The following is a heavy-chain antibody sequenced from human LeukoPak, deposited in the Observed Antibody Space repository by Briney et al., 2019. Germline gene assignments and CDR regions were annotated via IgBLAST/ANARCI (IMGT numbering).Heavy chain of an antibody. J-gene: IGHJ4*02. CDR3: ARDGWFGELSPYYFDC. V-gene: IGHV3-48*01. CDR1: GFIFSSYS. Sequence: GGSLRLSCAASGFIFSSYSMNWVRQAPGKGLEWVSSISSSSSTMYYADSVKGRFTISRDNARNSLYLQMNSLRAEDTAVYYCARDGWFGELSPYYFDCWGQGTLVTVSS. D-gene: IGHD3-10*01. CDR2: ISSSSSTM.